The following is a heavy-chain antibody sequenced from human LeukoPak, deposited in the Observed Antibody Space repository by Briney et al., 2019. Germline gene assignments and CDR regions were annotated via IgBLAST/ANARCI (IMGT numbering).Heavy chain of an antibody. J-gene: IGHJ4*02. CDR1: GYTFTSYD. CDR3: ARFPGGAAVSDY. D-gene: IGHD6-13*01. V-gene: IGHV1-8*01. CDR2: MNPNSGNT. Sequence: ASVTVSCKASGYTFTSYDINWVRQAPGQGLEWMGWMNPNSGNTGYAQKFQGRVTMTRNTSISTAYMELSSLRSEDTAVYYCARFPGGAAVSDYWGQGTLVTVSS.